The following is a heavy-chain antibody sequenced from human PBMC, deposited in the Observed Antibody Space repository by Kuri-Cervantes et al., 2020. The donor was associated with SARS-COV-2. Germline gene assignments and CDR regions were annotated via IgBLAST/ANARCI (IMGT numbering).Heavy chain of an antibody. D-gene: IGHD5-18*01. CDR2: IYYSGST. CDR3: AREGMVTRSTN. J-gene: IGHJ4*02. CDR1: GGSISSYY. Sequence: SETLSLTCNVSGGSISSYYWSWIRQHPGKGLEWIGYIYYSGSTYYNPSLKSRVTMSIATSKNQFSLRLSSVTAADTAVYYCAREGMVTRSTNWGQGTLVTVSS. V-gene: IGHV4-59*12.